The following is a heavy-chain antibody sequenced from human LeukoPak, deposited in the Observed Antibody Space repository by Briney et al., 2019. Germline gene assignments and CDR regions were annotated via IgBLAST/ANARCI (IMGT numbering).Heavy chain of an antibody. D-gene: IGHD1-26*01. V-gene: IGHV3-48*01. CDR1: GFTFSSYS. CDR3: ARDLRGSYSFDY. CDR2: ISSSSSTI. J-gene: IGHJ4*02. Sequence: GGSLRLSCAASGFTFSSYSMNWVRQAPGKGLEWVSCISSSSSTIYYADSVKGRFTISRDNAKNSLYLQMNSLRAEDTAVYYCARDLRGSYSFDYWGQGTLVTVSS.